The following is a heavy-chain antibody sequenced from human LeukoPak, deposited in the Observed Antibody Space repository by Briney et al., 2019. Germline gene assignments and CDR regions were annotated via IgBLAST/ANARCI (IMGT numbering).Heavy chain of an antibody. V-gene: IGHV3-30-3*01. CDR2: ISFDGSNK. Sequence: GGSLRLSCAVSGFTFSNYAIHWVRQAPGKGLEWVALISFDGSNKYCADSVKGRFTISRDNSENTLHLQMNSLRPEDTAIYYCARDPILVRGYFDYWGQGTLVTVSS. D-gene: IGHD3-10*01. CDR3: ARDPILVRGYFDY. J-gene: IGHJ4*02. CDR1: GFTFSNYA.